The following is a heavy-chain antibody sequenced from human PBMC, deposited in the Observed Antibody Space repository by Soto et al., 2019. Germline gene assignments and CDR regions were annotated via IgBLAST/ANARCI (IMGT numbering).Heavy chain of an antibody. CDR2: ISYDGSDK. Sequence: QVQLVESGGGVVQPGRSLRLSCAASGFTFRTSAMHWVRQAPGKGLEWVAIISYDGSDKKYGDAVKGRFTISRDNPKNTVYLQMNSLRAEDTAVYYCTRAVGSEGWGQGTLVTVSS. V-gene: IGHV3-30*04. J-gene: IGHJ4*02. D-gene: IGHD1-26*01. CDR3: TRAVGSEG. CDR1: GFTFRTSA.